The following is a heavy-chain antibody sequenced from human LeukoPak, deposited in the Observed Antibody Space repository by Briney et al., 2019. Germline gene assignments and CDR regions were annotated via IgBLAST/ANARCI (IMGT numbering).Heavy chain of an antibody. CDR3: ARLWRAAIDY. CDR1: GSSISSSSYY. CDR2: IYYSGST. D-gene: IGHD1-1*01. J-gene: IGHJ4*02. V-gene: IGHV4-39*01. Sequence: PSETLSLTCTVSGSSISSSSYYWGWIRQPPGKGLEWIGSIYYSGSTYYNPSLKSRVTISSDTSKNQFSLKLSSVTAADTAMYYCARLWRAAIDYGGQGTLVTVSS.